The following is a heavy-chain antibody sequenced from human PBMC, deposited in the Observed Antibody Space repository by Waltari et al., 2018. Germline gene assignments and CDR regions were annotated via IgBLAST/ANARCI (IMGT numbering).Heavy chain of an antibody. J-gene: IGHJ5*02. D-gene: IGHD3-3*01. CDR1: GASFRAYH. V-gene: IGHV4-34*01. CDR2: IRHPGST. CDR3: TRGGNYDFWSHRPFVDP. Sequence: QVQLQQWGAGLLGPSETLSLTCAVYGASFRAYHWGWVRQPPGKGLEWIGQIRHPGSTNYNPSLKSRVTISIDTPRSQFSLRLSSVTAADTALYFCTRGGNYDFWSHRPFVDPWGQGTLVTVSS.